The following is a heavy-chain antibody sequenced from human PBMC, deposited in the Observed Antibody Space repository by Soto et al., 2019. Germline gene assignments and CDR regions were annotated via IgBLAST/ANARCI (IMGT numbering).Heavy chain of an antibody. CDR2: INHSGSA. CDR1: GGSLSGYY. V-gene: IGHV4-34*01. CDR3: GRRYESCFDY. D-gene: IGHD2-2*01. Sequence: PSETLSLTCAFYGGSLSGYYLSWIRQSPGKGLEWIGQINHSGSANYHPSLKSRLTIFLHTSGNDFSLELSSVTSADTSVYYCGRRYESCFDYWGQGTLVSVSS. J-gene: IGHJ4*02.